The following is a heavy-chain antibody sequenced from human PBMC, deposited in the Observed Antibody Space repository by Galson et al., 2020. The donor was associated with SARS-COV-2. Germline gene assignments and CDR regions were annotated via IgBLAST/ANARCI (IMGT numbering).Heavy chain of an antibody. D-gene: IGHD2-15*01. CDR1: GFGFSYYW. CDR3: ARVDCSGGSCYPGNY. CDR2: IKHDGSGK. J-gene: IGHJ4*02. V-gene: IGHV3-7*03. Sequence: GESLKISCAASGFGFSYYWISWVRQAPGRGLEWVASIKHDGSGKYYVDSVKGRFTISRDNPKNSLYLQMNNLRVEDTAVYHCARVDCSGGSCYPGNYWGQGTLVTVSS.